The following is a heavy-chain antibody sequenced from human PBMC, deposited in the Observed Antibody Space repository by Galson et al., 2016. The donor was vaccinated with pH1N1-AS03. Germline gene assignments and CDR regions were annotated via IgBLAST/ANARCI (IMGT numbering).Heavy chain of an antibody. Sequence: SVKVSCKASGGTFSTNGFTWVRQAPGQGLEWMGRIIPMLGRGNYAQKFQGRVTIIADTSTSTTYMELSNLTSEDTAIYYCARERDSSSSSIFVYWGQGTQVTVSS. V-gene: IGHV1-69*04. J-gene: IGHJ4*02. CDR1: GGTFSTNG. CDR2: IIPMLGRG. D-gene: IGHD6-6*01. CDR3: ARERDSSSSSIFVY.